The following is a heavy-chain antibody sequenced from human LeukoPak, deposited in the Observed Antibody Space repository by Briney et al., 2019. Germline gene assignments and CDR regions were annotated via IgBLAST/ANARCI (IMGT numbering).Heavy chain of an antibody. CDR2: IYHSGST. CDR1: GASISSGGYS. V-gene: IGHV4-30-2*01. J-gene: IGHJ4*02. Sequence: SETLSLTCAVSGASISSGGYSWSWIRQPPGKGLEWIGYIYHSGSTYYNPSHKSRVTISVDRSKNQFSLKLSSVTAADTAVYYCARGEGYDILTWWYWGQGTLVTVSS. D-gene: IGHD3-9*01. CDR3: ARGEGYDILTWWY.